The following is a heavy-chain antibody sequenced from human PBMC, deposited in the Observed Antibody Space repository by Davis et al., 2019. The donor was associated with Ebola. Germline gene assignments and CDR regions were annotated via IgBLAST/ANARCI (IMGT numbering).Heavy chain of an antibody. V-gene: IGHV3-21*01. D-gene: IGHD1-1*01. Sequence: PGGSLRLSCAASGFTLSHYGMNWVRQAPGKGLEWVSTISSSSAYIYYADSVKGRFTISRENNKNSLYLQMTSLRAEDTAVYYCARVEGTGDNYYDYGMDVWGQGTTVTVSS. CDR3: ARVEGTGDNYYDYGMDV. J-gene: IGHJ6*02. CDR2: ISSSSAYI. CDR1: GFTLSHYG.